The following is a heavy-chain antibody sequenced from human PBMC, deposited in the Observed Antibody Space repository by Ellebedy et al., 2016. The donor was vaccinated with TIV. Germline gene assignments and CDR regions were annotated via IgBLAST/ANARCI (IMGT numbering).Heavy chain of an antibody. CDR1: GGSFSGYY. D-gene: IGHD5-12*01. CDR2: INHSGST. CDR3: ARARYSGYD. V-gene: IGHV4-34*01. Sequence: SETLSLTCAVYGGSFSGYYWSWIRQPPGKGLEWIGEINHSGSTNYDPSLKSRVTVSVDTSKNQFSLKLSSVTAADTAVYYCARARYSGYDWGQGTLVTVSS. J-gene: IGHJ4*02.